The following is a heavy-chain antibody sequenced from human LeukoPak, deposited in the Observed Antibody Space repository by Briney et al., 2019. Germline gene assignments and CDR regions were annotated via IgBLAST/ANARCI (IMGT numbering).Heavy chain of an antibody. CDR2: IYYSGST. CDR3: ARVGLRGNDFDI. CDR1: AGVISSYY. Sequence: SETLPQTCSVSAGVISSYYWSWLGQPPGKGLEGIGFIYYSGSTNYNPSLKRQVTISVDTSKNQFSLRLSSVTAADTAVYYCARVGLRGNDFDIWGQGTMVTVSS. J-gene: IGHJ3*02. V-gene: IGHV4-59*01. D-gene: IGHD3-16*01.